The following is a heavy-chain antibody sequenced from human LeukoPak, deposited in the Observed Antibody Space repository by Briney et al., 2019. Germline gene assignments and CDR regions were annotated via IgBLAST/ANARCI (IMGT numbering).Heavy chain of an antibody. Sequence: PGGSLRLPCAASGFTFSSYSMNWVRQAPGKGLEWVSSISSSSSYIYYADSVKGRFTISRDNAKNSLYLQMNSLRAEDTAVYYCARDRDYYGSGTKDYWGQGTLVTVSS. CDR1: GFTFSSYS. J-gene: IGHJ4*02. CDR3: ARDRDYYGSGTKDY. CDR2: ISSSSSYI. V-gene: IGHV3-21*01. D-gene: IGHD3-10*01.